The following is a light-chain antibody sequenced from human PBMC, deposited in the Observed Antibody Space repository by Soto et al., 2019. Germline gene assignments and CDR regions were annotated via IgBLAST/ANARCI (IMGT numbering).Light chain of an antibody. CDR1: QSISSW. CDR3: QQYNSYWT. Sequence: DIPMTQSPSTLSASVGDRVTITCRASQSISSWLAWYQQKPGKAPKLLIYKASSLESGVPSRFSGSGSGTEFTLTISSLRPDDFATYYCQQYNSYWTFGQGTKVEIK. J-gene: IGKJ1*01. CDR2: KAS. V-gene: IGKV1-5*03.